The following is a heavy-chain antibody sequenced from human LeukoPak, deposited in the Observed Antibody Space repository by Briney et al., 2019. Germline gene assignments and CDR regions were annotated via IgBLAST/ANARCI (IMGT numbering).Heavy chain of an antibody. D-gene: IGHD3-3*01. V-gene: IGHV4-39*07. CDR1: GGSISSSSYY. CDR2: IYYSGST. Sequence: SETLSLTCTVSGGSISSSSYYWGWIRQPPGKGLEWIGSIYYSGSTYYNPSLKSRVTISVDTSKNQFSLKLSSVIAADTAVYYCARRITIFGVVISNWFDPWGQGTLVTVSS. CDR3: ARRITIFGVVISNWFDP. J-gene: IGHJ5*02.